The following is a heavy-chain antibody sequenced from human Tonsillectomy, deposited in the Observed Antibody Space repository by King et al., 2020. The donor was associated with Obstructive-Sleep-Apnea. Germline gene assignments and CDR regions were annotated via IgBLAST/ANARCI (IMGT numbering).Heavy chain of an antibody. CDR3: ARQRAAAYYLGEFDY. V-gene: IGHV4-39*01. Sequence: QLQESGPGLVKPSETLSLTCTVSGGSISSSSYYWGWIRQPPGQGLEWIGSIYYSGSTYYNPSLKSRVTISVDTSKNQFSLKLSSVTAADTAVYYCARQRAAAYYLGEFDYWGQGTLVTVSS. J-gene: IGHJ4*02. CDR2: IYYSGST. D-gene: IGHD3-10*01. CDR1: GGSISSSSYY.